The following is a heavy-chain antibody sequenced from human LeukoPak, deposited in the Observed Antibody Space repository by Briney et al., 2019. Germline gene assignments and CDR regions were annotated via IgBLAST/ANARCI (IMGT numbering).Heavy chain of an antibody. Sequence: SETLSLTCTVSGGSISSSSYYWGWIRQPPGTGLEWIGSIYYSGSTYYNPSLKSRVTISVDTSKNQFSLKLSSVTAADTAVYYCARDGTYYYAFDIWGQGTMVTVSS. CDR1: GGSISSSSYY. J-gene: IGHJ3*02. D-gene: IGHD3-10*01. CDR3: ARDGTYYYAFDI. CDR2: IYYSGST. V-gene: IGHV4-39*07.